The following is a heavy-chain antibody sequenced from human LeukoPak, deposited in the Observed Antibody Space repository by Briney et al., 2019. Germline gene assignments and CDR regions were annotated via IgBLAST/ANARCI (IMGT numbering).Heavy chain of an antibody. J-gene: IGHJ6*02. Sequence: GGSLRRSCAASGFTVSSNYMSWVRQAPGKGLEWVSVIYSGGSTFYADSMKGRFTISRDNTKNTLSLQMNSLRAEDTAVYYCARDGVDGSSCGMDVWGQGTTVTVSS. V-gene: IGHV3-53*01. CDR3: ARDGVDGSSCGMDV. CDR1: GFTVSSNY. D-gene: IGHD3-10*01. CDR2: IYSGGST.